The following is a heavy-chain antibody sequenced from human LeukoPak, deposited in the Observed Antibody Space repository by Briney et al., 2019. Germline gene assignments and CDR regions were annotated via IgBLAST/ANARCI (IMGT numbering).Heavy chain of an antibody. J-gene: IGHJ3*02. Sequence: ASVKVPCKASGYTFTSYGISWVRQAPGQGLEWMGWISAYNGNTNYAQKFQGRVTMTEDADTDTAYMELSSLRSEDTAVYYCATGNSMVVTAILAFNIWGQGTMVTVSS. D-gene: IGHD2-21*02. CDR3: ATGNSMVVTAILAFNI. V-gene: IGHV1-18*01. CDR2: ISAYNGNT. CDR1: GYTFTSYG.